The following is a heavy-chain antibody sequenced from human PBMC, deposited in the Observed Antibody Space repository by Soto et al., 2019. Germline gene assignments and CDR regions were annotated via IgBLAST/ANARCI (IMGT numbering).Heavy chain of an antibody. Sequence: PGASVKVSCKASGGTFSSYAISWVRQAPGQGLEWMGGIIPIFGTANYAQKFQGRVTITADKSTSTAYMELSSLRAEDTAVYYCARDGVDDIVATIYYYGMDVWGQGTTVTVSS. CDR3: ARDGVDDIVATIYYYGMDV. CDR2: IIPIFGTA. D-gene: IGHD5-12*01. CDR1: GGTFSSYA. J-gene: IGHJ6*02. V-gene: IGHV1-69*06.